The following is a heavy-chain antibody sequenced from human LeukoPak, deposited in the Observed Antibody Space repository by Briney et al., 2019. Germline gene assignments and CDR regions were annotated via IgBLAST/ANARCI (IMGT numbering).Heavy chain of an antibody. CDR1: GFTFNTYA. Sequence: GGSLRLSCESSGFTFNTYAIYWVRQSPGKGLEWVSGICGRGGCTYYADSVKGRFTISRDNSKNTVYLQMNSLTADDTAVYYCAKTTVGYSSGRYPGWPADCWGQGTLVTVPS. CDR2: ICGRGGCT. J-gene: IGHJ4*02. CDR3: AKTTVGYSSGRYPGWPADC. V-gene: IGHV3-23*01. D-gene: IGHD6-19*01.